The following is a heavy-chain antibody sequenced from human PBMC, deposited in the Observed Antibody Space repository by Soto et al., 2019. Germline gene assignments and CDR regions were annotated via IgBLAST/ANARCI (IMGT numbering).Heavy chain of an antibody. V-gene: IGHV1-18*01. CDR1: GYTFTSYG. Sequence: GASVKVSCKASGYTFTSYGISWVRQAPGQGLEWMGWISAYNGNTNYAQKLQGRVTMTTDTSTSTAYMELRSLRSDDTAVYYCARDRGYDSSGYYTDYWGQGTLVTVSS. D-gene: IGHD3-22*01. J-gene: IGHJ4*02. CDR2: ISAYNGNT. CDR3: ARDRGYDSSGYYTDY.